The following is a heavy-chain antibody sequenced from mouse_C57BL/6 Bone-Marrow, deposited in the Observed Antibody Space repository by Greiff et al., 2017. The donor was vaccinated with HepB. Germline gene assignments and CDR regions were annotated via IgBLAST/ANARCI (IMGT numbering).Heavy chain of an antibody. V-gene: IGHV3-6*01. J-gene: IGHJ4*01. CDR3: ASAIHGGSMDY. Sequence: DVQLQESGPGLVKPSQSLSLTCSVTGYSITSGYYWNWIRQFPGNKLEWMGNISYDGSNNYNPSLKNRISITRDTSKNQFFLKLNSVTTEDTATYYCASAIHGGSMDYWGQGTSVTVSS. CDR1: GYSITSGYY. CDR2: ISYDGSN.